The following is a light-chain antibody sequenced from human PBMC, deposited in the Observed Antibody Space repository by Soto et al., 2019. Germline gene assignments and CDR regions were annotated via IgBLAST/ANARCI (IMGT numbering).Light chain of an antibody. Sequence: QSALTQPASVSGSPGQSITISCTGTSSDIGPYNYVTWYQQHPGKAPKLIIYDANNRPSGVSNRFSGSKSGNTASLTISGLQAEDEADYYCSSYTSRTTLVIFGGGTKLTV. CDR3: SSYTSRTTLVI. CDR2: DAN. CDR1: SSDIGPYNY. J-gene: IGLJ2*01. V-gene: IGLV2-14*01.